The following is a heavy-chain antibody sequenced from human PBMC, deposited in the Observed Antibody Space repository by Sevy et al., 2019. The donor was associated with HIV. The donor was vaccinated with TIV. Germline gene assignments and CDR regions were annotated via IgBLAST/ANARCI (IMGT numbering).Heavy chain of an antibody. Sequence: ASVKVSCKASGYTFTSYDINWVRQAIGQGLEWMGWMNPNSGNTGYAQKFQGRVTMTRNTSISTAYMELSSLRSEDTAVYYCARTGYYDSSGYLAWAFDIWGQGTMVTVSS. V-gene: IGHV1-8*01. J-gene: IGHJ3*02. CDR3: ARTGYYDSSGYLAWAFDI. D-gene: IGHD3-22*01. CDR1: GYTFTSYD. CDR2: MNPNSGNT.